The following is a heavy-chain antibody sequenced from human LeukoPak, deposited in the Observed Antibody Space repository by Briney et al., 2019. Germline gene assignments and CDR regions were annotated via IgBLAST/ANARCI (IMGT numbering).Heavy chain of an antibody. CDR3: VRQDGGYVDY. CDR2: IYSGDSDT. V-gene: IGHV5-51*01. Sequence: GESLKISCKGSGYSFTNYWIGWVRQKPGKGLDWMGIIYSGDSDTRYSPSFQGQVTISADRSISTAYLQWSSLKASDTAMYYCVRQDGGYVDYWGQGTLVTVSS. CDR1: GYSFTNYW. D-gene: IGHD4-23*01. J-gene: IGHJ4*02.